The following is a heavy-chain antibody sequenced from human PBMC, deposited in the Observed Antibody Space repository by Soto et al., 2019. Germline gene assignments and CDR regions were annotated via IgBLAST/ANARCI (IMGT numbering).Heavy chain of an antibody. CDR1: GGSISSGGYY. J-gene: IGHJ5*02. CDR2: IYYSGST. Sequence: QVQLQESGPGLVKPSQTLSLTCTVSGGSISSGGYYWSWIRQHPGKGLEWIGYIYYSGSTYYNPSLKSRGTISVDTSKNQFSLKLSSVTAADTAAYYCARGRSGKEGFRFDPWGQGTLVTVSS. CDR3: ARGRSGKEGFRFDP. V-gene: IGHV4-31*03. D-gene: IGHD5-12*01.